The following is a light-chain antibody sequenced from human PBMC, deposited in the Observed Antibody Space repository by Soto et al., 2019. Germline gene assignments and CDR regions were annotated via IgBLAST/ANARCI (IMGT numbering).Light chain of an antibody. CDR3: QNCFTVPYT. CDR1: QRLSSW. V-gene: IGKV1-5*01. CDR2: DAS. Sequence: DIQMTQSPSTLSASVGDRVTISCRASQRLSSWLAWYQQKPGKAPKLLIYDASNLAAGVPSGFSGSGSGTHFTFTITSLQPEDIGTYYCQNCFTVPYTFGQGTKVDIK. J-gene: IGKJ2*01.